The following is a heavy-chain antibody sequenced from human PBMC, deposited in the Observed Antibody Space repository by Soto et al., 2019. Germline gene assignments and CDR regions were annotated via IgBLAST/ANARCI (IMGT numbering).Heavy chain of an antibody. CDR2: ILSNDEK. Sequence: QVTLKESGPVLVKPTETLTLTCTVSGFSLSNTRMGVSWIRQPPGKALEWLAHILSNDEKSYSTSLKSRLTISKDTSKSQVVLSMTNMDPVDTATYYCTRIEKGSPTYTWGQGTLVTVSS. V-gene: IGHV2-26*01. CDR1: GFSLSNTRMG. CDR3: TRIEKGSPTYT. D-gene: IGHD3-10*01. J-gene: IGHJ5*02.